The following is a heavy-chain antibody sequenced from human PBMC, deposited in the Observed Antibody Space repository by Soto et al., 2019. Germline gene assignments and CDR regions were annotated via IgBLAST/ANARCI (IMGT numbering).Heavy chain of an antibody. J-gene: IGHJ4*02. Sequence: PGGSLRLSCAASGFTFSSYAMSWVRQAPGKGLEWVSAISGSVGSTYYADSVKGRFTISRDNSKNTLYLQMNSLRAEDTAVYYCAKYFYDFWSGYWHWGQGTLVTVSS. CDR1: GFTFSSYA. D-gene: IGHD3-3*01. CDR2: ISGSVGST. CDR3: AKYFYDFWSGYWH. V-gene: IGHV3-23*01.